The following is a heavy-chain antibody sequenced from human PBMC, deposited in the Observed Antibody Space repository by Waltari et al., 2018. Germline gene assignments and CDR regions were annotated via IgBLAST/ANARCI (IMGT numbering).Heavy chain of an antibody. CDR2: FGVIGAGQ. CDR3: AKKDWGLTGTGLFDY. D-gene: IGHD1-20*01. J-gene: IGHJ4*02. Sequence: EVQLLDSGGGLVQPGGSLRLSCTTSGFTFNNYAMSWVRQAPGSVLGWVSCFGVIGAGQCYADSVKGRFTIARDNAKNTLFLQMNSLRVDDTAIYYCAKKDWGLTGTGLFDYWGQGTLVTVSS. V-gene: IGHV3-23*01. CDR1: GFTFNNYA.